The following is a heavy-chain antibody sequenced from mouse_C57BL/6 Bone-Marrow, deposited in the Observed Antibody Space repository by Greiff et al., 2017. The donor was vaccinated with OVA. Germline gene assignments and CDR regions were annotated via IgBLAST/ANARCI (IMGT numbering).Heavy chain of an antibody. CDR1: GFTFSDYG. CDR3: ARGRTYFDY. Sequence: EVKVEESGGGLVKPGGSLKLSCAASGFTFSDYGMHWVRQAPEKGLEWVAYISSGSSTIYYADTVKGRFTISRDNAKNTLVLQMTSLRSEDTAMYYCARGRTYFDYWGQGTTLTVSS. V-gene: IGHV5-17*01. J-gene: IGHJ2*01. CDR2: ISSGSSTI.